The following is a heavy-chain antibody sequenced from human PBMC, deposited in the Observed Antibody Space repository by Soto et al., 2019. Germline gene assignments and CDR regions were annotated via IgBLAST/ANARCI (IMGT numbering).Heavy chain of an antibody. CDR1: GFTFSSYG. Sequence: GGSLRLSCAASGFTFSSYGMHWVRQAPGKGLEWVAVIWYDGSNKYYADSVKGRFTISRDNSKNTLYLQMNSLRAEDTAVYYCARGSPPWVSSGWSREFDYWGQGTLVTVSS. V-gene: IGHV3-33*01. D-gene: IGHD6-19*01. CDR2: IWYDGSNK. J-gene: IGHJ4*02. CDR3: ARGSPPWVSSGWSREFDY.